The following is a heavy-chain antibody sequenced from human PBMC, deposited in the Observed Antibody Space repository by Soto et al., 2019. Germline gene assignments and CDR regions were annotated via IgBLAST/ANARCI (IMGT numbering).Heavy chain of an antibody. V-gene: IGHV1-3*01. D-gene: IGHD1-1*01. CDR2: LNGGSGHS. CDR1: GYTFSTHT. CDR3: ARVKGMEENYYFYGMDI. Sequence: ASVNVSCKPSGYTFSTHTLHRMRQAPGQSLAYMGWLNGGSGHSIYSQRYQDRITITRDTSASTAYLGVSSLRPEGTAVYYRARVKGMEENYYFYGMDIWGQGTTVTVAS. J-gene: IGHJ6*02.